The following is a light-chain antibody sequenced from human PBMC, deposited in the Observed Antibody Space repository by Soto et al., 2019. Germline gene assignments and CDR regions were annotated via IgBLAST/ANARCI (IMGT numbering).Light chain of an antibody. CDR3: QQSYIPPRT. J-gene: IGKJ1*01. V-gene: IGKV1-39*01. CDR2: SSS. CDR1: ERISSY. Sequence: DIQLTQSPSSLSASVGDRVTITCRASERISSYLNWYQQKPGTAPKLLIWSSSTLPSGVPSRFSGSGSGTDFTLSISRLQPEDFAVYYCQQSYIPPRTFGRGTKVEV.